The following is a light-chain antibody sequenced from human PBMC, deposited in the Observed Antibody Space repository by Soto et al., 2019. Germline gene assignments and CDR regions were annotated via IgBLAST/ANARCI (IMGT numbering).Light chain of an antibody. V-gene: IGKV3-11*01. Sequence: EIVLTQSPATLSLSPGETATLSCRASQSVSGYIGWYQQKPGQAPRLLIYGASNRATGIPARFSGSGSGTDFTLTISSLEPEDFAVYYCQQRSDWPRTFGQGTKVDI. J-gene: IGKJ1*01. CDR2: GAS. CDR3: QQRSDWPRT. CDR1: QSVSGY.